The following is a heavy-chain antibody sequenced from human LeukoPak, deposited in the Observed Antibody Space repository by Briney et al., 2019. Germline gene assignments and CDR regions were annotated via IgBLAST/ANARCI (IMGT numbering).Heavy chain of an antibody. CDR2: IYYSGST. CDR1: GGSISSYY. D-gene: IGHD5-24*01. J-gene: IGHJ4*02. Sequence: SETLSLTCTVSGGSISSYYWSWIRQPPGKGLEWIGYIYYSGSTNYNPSLKSRVTISVDTSKNQFSLKLSSVTAADTAVYYCASTSRDGYNGDYWGQGTLVTVSS. V-gene: IGHV4-59*01. CDR3: ASTSRDGYNGDY.